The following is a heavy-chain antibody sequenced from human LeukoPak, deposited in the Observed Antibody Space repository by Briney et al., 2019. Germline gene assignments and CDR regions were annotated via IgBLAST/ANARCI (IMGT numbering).Heavy chain of an antibody. J-gene: IGHJ4*02. CDR3: ANYLRNKAAGYYYFEY. D-gene: IGHD6-25*01. V-gene: IGHV3-7*01. CDR2: IKQDGNEK. Sequence: GGSLRLSCAASGFSFSTYWMSWVRQAPGKGLEWVANIKQDGNEKYHADSVKGRFTISRDNAKNSLDLQMNSLRAEDTAIYYCANYLRNKAAGYYYFEYWGQGTLVTVSS. CDR1: GFSFSTYW.